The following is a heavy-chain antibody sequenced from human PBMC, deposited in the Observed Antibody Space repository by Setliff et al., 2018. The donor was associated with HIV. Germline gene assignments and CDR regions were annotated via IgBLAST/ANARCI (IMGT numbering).Heavy chain of an antibody. D-gene: IGHD5-18*01. Sequence: SETLSLTCAVYNGSFSGYYRTWIHQPPGKGLEWIGEINDSGSTNYSPSLKSRVTISVDASRNQFSLRLSSVTAADTAVYYCAAWGPRYSYAPYFFDSWGQGTLVTVSS. J-gene: IGHJ4*02. CDR3: AAWGPRYSYAPYFFDS. V-gene: IGHV4-34*01. CDR1: NGSFSGYY. CDR2: INDSGST.